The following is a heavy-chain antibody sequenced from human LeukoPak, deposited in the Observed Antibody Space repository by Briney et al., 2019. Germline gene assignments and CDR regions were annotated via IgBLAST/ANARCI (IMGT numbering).Heavy chain of an antibody. V-gene: IGHV4-59*08. CDR1: GGSMNRYY. D-gene: IGHD6-13*01. CDR2: IYSSGST. CDR3: ARHPAADGLNWFDP. Sequence: PSETLSLTCTVSGGSMNRYYWSWIRQSPRKGLEWIGYIYSSGSTNYNPSLKSRATISVDTSKNQFSLRLTSVTAADTAVYYCARHPAADGLNWFDPWGQGTLVTVSS. J-gene: IGHJ5*02.